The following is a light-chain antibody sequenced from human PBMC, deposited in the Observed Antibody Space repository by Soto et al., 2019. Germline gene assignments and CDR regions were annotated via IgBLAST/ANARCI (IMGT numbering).Light chain of an antibody. CDR3: QQHNNWPYT. J-gene: IGKJ2*01. V-gene: IGKV3-15*01. Sequence: EIVMTQSPATLSVSPGERATLSCRASQSVSSNLAGYQQKPGQAPRLLIYGASPRATGIPPRYSGSRSGTELTLTISSLQPEDFAVYYCQQHNNWPYTFGQGTKLEIK. CDR1: QSVSSN. CDR2: GAS.